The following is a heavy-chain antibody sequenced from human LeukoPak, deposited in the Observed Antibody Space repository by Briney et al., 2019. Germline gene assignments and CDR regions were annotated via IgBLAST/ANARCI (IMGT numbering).Heavy chain of an antibody. D-gene: IGHD1-26*01. CDR3: ARGEWEPMFDY. CDR2: INHSGST. V-gene: IGHV4-34*01. Sequence: SETLSLTRAVYGGSFSGYYWSWIRQPPGKGLEWIGEINHSGSTNYNPSLKSRVTISVDTSKNQFSLKLSSVTAADTAVYYCARGEWEPMFDYWGQGTLVTVSS. CDR1: GGSFSGYY. J-gene: IGHJ4*02.